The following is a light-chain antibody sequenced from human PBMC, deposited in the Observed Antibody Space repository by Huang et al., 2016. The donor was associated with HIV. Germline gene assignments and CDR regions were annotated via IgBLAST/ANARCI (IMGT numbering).Light chain of an antibody. CDR1: QSVSSY. Sequence: EIVLTQSPATLSLSPGERAPLSCRASQSVSSYLAWYQQTPGQAPRLLIYAASNRATGIPARFSGRGSGTDFTLTISSLEPEDCAVYYCQQRSNWPITFGQGTRLEIK. V-gene: IGKV3-11*01. CDR3: QQRSNWPIT. CDR2: AAS. J-gene: IGKJ5*01.